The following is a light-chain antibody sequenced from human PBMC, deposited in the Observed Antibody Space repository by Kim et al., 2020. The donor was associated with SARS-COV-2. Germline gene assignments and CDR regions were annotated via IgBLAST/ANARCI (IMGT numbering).Light chain of an antibody. CDR1: NLGDKY. Sequence: VSPVQTASITCSGDNLGDKYACWYQQKPGQSPVLVIYQDSKRPSGIPERFSGSNSEYTATLTISGTQAMDEADYYCQARDSSTVVFGGVTQLTVL. CDR3: QARDSSTVV. CDR2: QDS. V-gene: IGLV3-1*01. J-gene: IGLJ2*01.